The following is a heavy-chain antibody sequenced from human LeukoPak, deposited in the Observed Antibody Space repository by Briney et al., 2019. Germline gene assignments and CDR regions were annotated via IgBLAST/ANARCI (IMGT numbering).Heavy chain of an antibody. D-gene: IGHD1-1*01. Sequence: ASVKVSCKASGYTFTSYGISWVRQAPGQGLEWMGWISAYNGNTNYAQKLRGRVTMTTDTSTSTAYMELRSLRSDDTAVYYCARIRVSQLERRGPKTDYYYYGMDVWGQGTTVTVSS. V-gene: IGHV1-18*01. CDR2: ISAYNGNT. CDR3: ARIRVSQLERRGPKTDYYYYGMDV. J-gene: IGHJ6*02. CDR1: GYTFTSYG.